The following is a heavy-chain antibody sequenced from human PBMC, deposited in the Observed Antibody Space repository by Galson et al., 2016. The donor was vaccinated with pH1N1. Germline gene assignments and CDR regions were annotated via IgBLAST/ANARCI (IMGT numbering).Heavy chain of an antibody. CDR3: ASRRILECSRGSCYLDS. V-gene: IGHV1-18*01. CDR1: GYTFTTYC. Sequence: SVKVSCKASGYTFTTYCIDWVRQAPVQGLEGMGWISAYTGNDKYAKKFTGRHTLTTDPFTNIAYMDLGSLTSDDTSTYFCASRRILECSRGSCYLDSWGQGTLVTVSS. CDR2: ISAYTGND. D-gene: IGHD1-26*01. J-gene: IGHJ4*02.